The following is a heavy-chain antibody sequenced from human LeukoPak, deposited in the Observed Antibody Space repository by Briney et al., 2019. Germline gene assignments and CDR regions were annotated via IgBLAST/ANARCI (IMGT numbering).Heavy chain of an antibody. J-gene: IGHJ5*02. CDR2: IYPGDSDT. D-gene: IGHD6-19*01. CDR3: AKFGSGWPPGGRFDR. V-gene: IGHV5-51*01. Sequence: GESLKISCKGSGYSFTSYWIGWVRQMPGKGLEWMGIIYPGDSDTRYSPSFQGQVTISVDKSFTTAYLQWSSLKASDTAMYYCAKFGSGWPPGGRFDRWGQGTLVTVSS. CDR1: GYSFTSYW.